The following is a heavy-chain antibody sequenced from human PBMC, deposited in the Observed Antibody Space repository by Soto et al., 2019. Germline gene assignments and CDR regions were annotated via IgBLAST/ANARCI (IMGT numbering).Heavy chain of an antibody. Sequence: SETLSLTCTFSVDSVTSVSDYCSWIRQPPGKGLEWIGYIYYSGSADYNPSLGSRVTISIDTSKNQFSLKLTSVTAADTAVYYCARGVGFGYHYYHMQLWGQGTTVNLS. J-gene: IGHJ6*01. CDR3: ARGVGFGYHYYHMQL. V-gene: IGHV4-61*01. D-gene: IGHD5-18*01. CDR2: IYYSGSA. CDR1: VDSVTSVSDY.